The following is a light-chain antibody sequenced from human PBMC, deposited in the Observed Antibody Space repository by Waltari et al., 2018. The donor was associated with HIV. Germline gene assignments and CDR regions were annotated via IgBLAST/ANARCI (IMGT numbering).Light chain of an antibody. Sequence: QSVLTQPPSVSGAPGQTVTISCTGSSSNIGARFDVHWYQQIPGTAPKLLMYGNNRPSGVPDRFSGSKSGSSASLAITGLQAEDEAHYYCQSFDSSLTTSGVIFGGGTKLTVL. CDR2: GN. CDR1: SSNIGARFD. CDR3: QSFDSSLTTSGVI. V-gene: IGLV1-40*01. J-gene: IGLJ2*01.